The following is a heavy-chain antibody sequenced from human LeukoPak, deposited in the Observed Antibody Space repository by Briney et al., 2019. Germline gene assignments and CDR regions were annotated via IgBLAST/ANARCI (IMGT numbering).Heavy chain of an antibody. CDR1: AASISIYY. J-gene: IGHJ4*02. Sequence: SETLSLTCAVSAASISIYYWSWIRQAPGKGLEWIGYISTSGSTNYNPSLKSRVSISLDTSKNRFSLNLNFVTAADTAVYYCASPRSGYRYTFDYWGQGALVTVSS. CDR2: ISTSGST. CDR3: ASPRSGYRYTFDY. V-gene: IGHV4-4*09. D-gene: IGHD3-22*01.